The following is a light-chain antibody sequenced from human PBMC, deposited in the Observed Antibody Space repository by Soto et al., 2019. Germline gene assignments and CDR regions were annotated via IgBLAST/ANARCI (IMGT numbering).Light chain of an antibody. CDR2: EAL. CDR3: QQRSNWPPIT. CDR1: RSISTY. V-gene: IGKV3-11*01. J-gene: IGKJ5*01. Sequence: ELTQSPSTLSLSPGERAPLSCRASRSISTYLAWYQQKPRQAPRLLIYEALKRATGIPARFSGSGCGTDFTLTISRMEPDDFAVYYGQQRSNWPPITFGRGTRLEIK.